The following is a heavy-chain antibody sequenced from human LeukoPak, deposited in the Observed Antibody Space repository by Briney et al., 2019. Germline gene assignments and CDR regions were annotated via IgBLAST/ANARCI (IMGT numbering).Heavy chain of an antibody. J-gene: IGHJ2*01. D-gene: IGHD2-21*02. V-gene: IGHV1-24*01. CDR3: VTGRARLFCYFDL. Sequence: ASVTVSCKVSGSTLSDLSIHWVRQAPGKGLEYVGGSDPEDGETFHAQNFQGRVTMTEDTSIDTAYMELSSLRSEDTAVYYCVTGRARLFCYFDLWGRGTLVTVSS. CDR1: GSTLSDLS. CDR2: SDPEDGET.